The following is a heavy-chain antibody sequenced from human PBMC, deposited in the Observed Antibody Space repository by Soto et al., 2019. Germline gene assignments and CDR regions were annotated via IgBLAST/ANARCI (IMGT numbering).Heavy chain of an antibody. Sequence: ASVKVSCKASGYTFTSYGISWVRQAPGQGPEWMGWISAYNGNTNYAQKLQGRVTMTTDTSTSTAYMELRSLRSDDTAVYYCARSFDWSTYYYCGMDVWGQGTTVTVSS. CDR3: ARSFDWSTYYYCGMDV. CDR2: ISAYNGNT. CDR1: GYTFTSYG. V-gene: IGHV1-18*04. D-gene: IGHD3-9*01. J-gene: IGHJ6*02.